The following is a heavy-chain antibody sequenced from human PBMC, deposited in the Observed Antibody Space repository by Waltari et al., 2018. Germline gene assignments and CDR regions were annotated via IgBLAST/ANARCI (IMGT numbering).Heavy chain of an antibody. J-gene: IGHJ5*02. V-gene: IGHV4-34*01. CDR3: ARVGLHYYGSGSYYRKYNWFDP. CDR2: INHSGST. Sequence: QVQLQQWGAGLLKPSETLSPTCAVYGGSFSGYYWSWIRQTPGQGLEWIGEINHSGSTNSNPSLKSRVTISVDTSKNQFSLKLSSVTAADTAVYYCARVGLHYYGSGSYYRKYNWFDPWGQGTLVTVSS. D-gene: IGHD3-10*01. CDR1: GGSFSGYY.